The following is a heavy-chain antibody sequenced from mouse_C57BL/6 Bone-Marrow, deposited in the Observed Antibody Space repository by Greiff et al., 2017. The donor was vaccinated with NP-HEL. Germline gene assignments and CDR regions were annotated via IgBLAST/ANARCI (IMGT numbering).Heavy chain of an antibody. CDR1: GYTFTSYW. Sequence: QVQLQQPGAELVKPGASVKLSCKASGYTFTSYWMHWVKQRPGQGLEWIGMIHPNSGSTNYNEKFKSKATLTVDKSSSTAYMQLSSLTSEDSAVYYCARDEIEIWFAYWGQGTLVTVSA. J-gene: IGHJ3*01. CDR3: ARDEIEIWFAY. V-gene: IGHV1-64*01. CDR2: IHPNSGST.